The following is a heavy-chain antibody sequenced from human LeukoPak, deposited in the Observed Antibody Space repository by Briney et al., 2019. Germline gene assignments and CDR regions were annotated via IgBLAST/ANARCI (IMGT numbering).Heavy chain of an antibody. CDR2: ISSSSYI. D-gene: IGHD6-19*01. J-gene: IGHJ1*01. CDR3: AKATISGWYGAEYFQH. CDR1: GFTFSSYS. V-gene: IGHV3-21*04. Sequence: PGGSLRLSCAASGFTFSSYSMNWVRQAPGKGLEWVSSISSSSYIYYADSVKGRFTISRDNAKNSLYLQMNSLRAEDTAVYYCAKATISGWYGAEYFQHWGQGTLVTVSS.